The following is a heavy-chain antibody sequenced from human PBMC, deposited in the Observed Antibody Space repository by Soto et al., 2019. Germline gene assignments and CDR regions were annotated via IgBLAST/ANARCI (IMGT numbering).Heavy chain of an antibody. Sequence: EVQLLESGGGLVQPGGSLRLSCAASGFTFSSYAMSWVRQAPGKGLEWVSAISGSGGSTYYADSVKGRFTISRDNSKNTLYLQMNSVRAEDTAVYYCAKDSEPIVVIPAAYFDYWGQGTLVTVSS. D-gene: IGHD2-2*01. J-gene: IGHJ4*02. V-gene: IGHV3-23*01. CDR3: AKDSEPIVVIPAAYFDY. CDR1: GFTFSSYA. CDR2: ISGSGGST.